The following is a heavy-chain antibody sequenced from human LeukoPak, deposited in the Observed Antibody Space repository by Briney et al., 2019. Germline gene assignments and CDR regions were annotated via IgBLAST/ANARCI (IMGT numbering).Heavy chain of an antibody. J-gene: IGHJ4*02. CDR3: ARDPVPNSSGYYYGFDY. Sequence: GGSLRLSCAASGFTFSSYSMNWVRQAPGKGLEWVSYIRSSSSTIYYADSVKGRFTISRDNAKNSLYLQMNSLRDEDTAVYYCARDPVPNSSGYYYGFDYWGQGTLVTVSS. CDR2: IRSSSSTI. V-gene: IGHV3-48*02. CDR1: GFTFSSYS. D-gene: IGHD3-22*01.